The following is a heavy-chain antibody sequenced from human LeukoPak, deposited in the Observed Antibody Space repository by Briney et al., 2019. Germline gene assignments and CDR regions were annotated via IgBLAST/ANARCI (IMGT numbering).Heavy chain of an antibody. D-gene: IGHD4-17*01. J-gene: IGHJ4*02. V-gene: IGHV4-30-4*01. Sequence: SETLSLTCTVSGGSISSGDYYWSWIRQPPGKGLEWIGYIYYSGSTYYNSSLKSRVTISVDTSKNQFSLKLSSVTAADTAVYYCARVTTVMLFDYWGQGTLVTVSS. CDR2: IYYSGST. CDR1: GGSISSGDYY. CDR3: ARVTTVMLFDY.